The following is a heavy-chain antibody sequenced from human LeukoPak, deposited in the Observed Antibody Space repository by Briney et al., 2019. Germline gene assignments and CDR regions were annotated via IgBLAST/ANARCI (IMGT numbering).Heavy chain of an antibody. CDR2: IRSNGATA. CDR3: ARGQEFDDGVFDS. D-gene: IGHD1-1*01. Sequence: GGSLRLSCAASGFSFSSFAMTWVRQAPGKGLEWVSTIRSNGATAYNADSVKGRFTISRDNSKDTVYLQMNSLRVEDTAIYYCARGQEFDDGVFDSWGQGTLVTVSS. CDR1: GFSFSSFA. J-gene: IGHJ4*02. V-gene: IGHV3-23*01.